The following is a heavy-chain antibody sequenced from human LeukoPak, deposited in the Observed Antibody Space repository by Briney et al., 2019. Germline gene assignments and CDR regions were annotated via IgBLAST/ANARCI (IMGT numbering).Heavy chain of an antibody. CDR3: AKRPGYCSSTSCYYYYYMDV. CDR2: ISGSGTST. Sequence: WGSLRLSCAASGFTFSSYAMSWVRQAPAKGLEWVSAISGSGTSTYYAASVKGRFTISRDNSKNTLYMQMNSLRGDDTAVYYCAKRPGYCSSTSCYYYYYMDVWGDGATVTVSS. CDR1: GFTFSSYA. V-gene: IGHV3-23*01. D-gene: IGHD2-2*01. J-gene: IGHJ6*03.